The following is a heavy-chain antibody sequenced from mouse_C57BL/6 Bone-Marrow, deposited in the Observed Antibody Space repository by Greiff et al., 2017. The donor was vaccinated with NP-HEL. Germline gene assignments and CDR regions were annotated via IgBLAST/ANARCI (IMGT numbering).Heavy chain of an antibody. CDR2: IFPGCGST. Sequence: QVQLQQSGPELVKPGASVKISCKASGYTFTDYYINWVKQRPGQGLEWIGWIFPGCGSTYYNEKFKGKATLTVDKSSSTAYMLLSSLTSEDSAVYFCARSGYYGSSLYYFDYWGQGTTLTVSS. CDR1: GYTFTDYY. CDR3: ARSGYYGSSLYYFDY. D-gene: IGHD1-1*01. J-gene: IGHJ2*01. V-gene: IGHV1-75*01.